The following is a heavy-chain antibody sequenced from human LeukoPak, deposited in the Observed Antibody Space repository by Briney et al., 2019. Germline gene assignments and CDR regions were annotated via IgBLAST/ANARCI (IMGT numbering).Heavy chain of an antibody. J-gene: IGHJ5*02. V-gene: IGHV4-4*09. D-gene: IGHD6-13*01. CDR1: GGSISSYY. CDR2: IYSSGSS. Sequence: SETLSLTCTVAGGSISSYYWSWIRQSPGKGLEWIGYIYSSGSSNYNPSLKSRVTISVDTSKNQCSLKLSSVTAADTAVYYCARHSGNNSWSPLVSWGQGTLVTVSS. CDR3: ARHSGNNSWSPLVS.